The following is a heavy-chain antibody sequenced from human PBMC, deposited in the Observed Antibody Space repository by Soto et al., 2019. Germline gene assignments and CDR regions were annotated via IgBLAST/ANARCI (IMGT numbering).Heavy chain of an antibody. Sequence: QVQLVQSGAEVKKPGSSVKVSCKASGGTFSSYVISWLRQAPGQGLECMGGIIPQFGTANYAQKFQGRVTFSADESTTTAYIDLRRLRSEDSAVYFCARGGNDFPHWGQGTLVTVSS. CDR1: GGTFSSYV. CDR3: ARGGNDFPH. CDR2: IIPQFGTA. V-gene: IGHV1-69*01. J-gene: IGHJ1*01. D-gene: IGHD3-16*01.